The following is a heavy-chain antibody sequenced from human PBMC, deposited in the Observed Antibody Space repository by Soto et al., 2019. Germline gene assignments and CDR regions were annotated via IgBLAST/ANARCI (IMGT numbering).Heavy chain of an antibody. CDR2: IYLGDSDT. V-gene: IGHV5-51*01. J-gene: IGHJ6*01. D-gene: IGHD6-13*01. CDR3: ATTGSSRVRPKYYHFGMDV. Sequence: GESLKISCKGFGYSFTSYWIGWVRQKPGKGLEWMGIIYLGDSDTAYSPSFQGQVTISADKSINTAYLQWGSLKASDTAMYYCATTGSSRVRPKYYHFGMDVWGQGTTVTVSS. CDR1: GYSFTSYW.